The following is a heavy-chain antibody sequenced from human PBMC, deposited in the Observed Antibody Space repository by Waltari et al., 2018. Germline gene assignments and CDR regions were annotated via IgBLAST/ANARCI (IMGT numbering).Heavy chain of an antibody. J-gene: IGHJ5*02. CDR1: GVSISSSNW. V-gene: IGHV4-4*02. CDR3: ARDRGLRGGYDS. D-gene: IGHD5-12*01. Sequence: QVQLQESGPGLVTPSGTLSLTCAVSGVSISSSNWWSWVRQPPGKGLEWLGEIHPSGTTNYNPSLKSLVTISVDNSKNQFSLKLSSVTAADTAVYYCARDRGLRGGYDSWGQGTLVIVSS. CDR2: IHPSGTT.